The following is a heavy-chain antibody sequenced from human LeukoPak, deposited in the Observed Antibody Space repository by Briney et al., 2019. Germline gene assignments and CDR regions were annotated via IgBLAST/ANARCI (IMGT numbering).Heavy chain of an antibody. CDR2: IYHSGST. J-gene: IGHJ6*02. Sequence: PQTLSLTCAVTGGSISSGGYSWSWIGQPPGKGLEWIGYIYHSGSTYYNPSLKSRVTISVDRSKNQFSLKLSSVTAADTAVYYCARVSNADCGMDVWGQGTTVTVSS. CDR1: GGSISSGGYS. V-gene: IGHV4-30-2*01. CDR3: ARVSNADCGMDV.